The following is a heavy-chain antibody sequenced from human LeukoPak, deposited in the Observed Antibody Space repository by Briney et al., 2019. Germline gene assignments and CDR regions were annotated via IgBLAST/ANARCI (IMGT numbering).Heavy chain of an antibody. V-gene: IGHV1-2*02. Sequence: ASVKVSCKASGYTFTHYYIHWVRQASGQGLVWMVWINPNTGDTKHAQKFQVRVTMTRDTSISTAYMELTRLRSDDTAVYYCARDSGPGSSSSRRWGVDVWGQGTTVTVSS. D-gene: IGHD6-13*01. CDR1: GYTFTHYY. CDR2: INPNTGDT. CDR3: ARDSGPGSSSSRRWGVDV. J-gene: IGHJ6*02.